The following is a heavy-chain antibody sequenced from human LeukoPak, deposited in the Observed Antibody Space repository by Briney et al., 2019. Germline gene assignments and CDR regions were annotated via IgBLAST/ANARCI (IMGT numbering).Heavy chain of an antibody. CDR2: IYHSGST. CDR1: GGSISSSNW. V-gene: IGHV4-4*02. Sequence: SGTLSLTCAVSGGSISSSNWWSWVRQPPGKGLEWVGEIYHSGSTNYNPSLKSRVTISEDRSKNQFSLKLSSVTAADTAMYFCARSPRNDYFDSWGQGTLVTVSS. CDR3: ARSPRNDYFDS. J-gene: IGHJ4*02.